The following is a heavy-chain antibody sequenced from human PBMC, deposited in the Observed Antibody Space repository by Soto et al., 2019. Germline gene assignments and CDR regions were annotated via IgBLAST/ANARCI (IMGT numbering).Heavy chain of an antibody. Sequence: SETLSLTCTVSGGSISSGGYYWSWIRQHPGKGLEWIGYIYYSGSTYYNPSLKSRVTISVDTSKNQFSLKLSSVTAADTTVYYCPRARYDFWSGYYPYYYYYYMDVWGKGTTVTVSS. CDR1: GGSISSGGYY. J-gene: IGHJ6*03. V-gene: IGHV4-31*03. D-gene: IGHD3-3*01. CDR2: IYYSGST. CDR3: PRARYDFWSGYYPYYYYYYMDV.